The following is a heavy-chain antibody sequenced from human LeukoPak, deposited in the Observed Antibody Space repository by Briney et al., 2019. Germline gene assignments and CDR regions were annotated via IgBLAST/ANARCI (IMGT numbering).Heavy chain of an antibody. J-gene: IGHJ4*02. CDR2: IKYDGNEK. CDR3: ARAVTVDY. V-gene: IGHV3-7*04. Sequence: GRSLRLSCAASGFTFTTYWMHWVRQAPGKGLEWVANIKYDGNEKYYGDSVKGRFTISRDNAKNSLFLQMNSLGAEDTAVYYCARAVTVDYWGQGTLVTVSS. CDR1: GFTFTTYW.